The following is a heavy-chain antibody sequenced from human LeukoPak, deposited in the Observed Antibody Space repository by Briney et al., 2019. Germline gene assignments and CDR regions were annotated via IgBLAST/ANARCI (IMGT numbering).Heavy chain of an antibody. J-gene: IGHJ6*02. V-gene: IGHV4-34*01. CDR3: ASLLLPLSLYYYGMDV. CDR1: GGSFSGHY. D-gene: IGHD3-22*01. Sequence: SETLSLTCAVYGGSFSGHYWSWIRQPPGKGLEWIGEINHSGSTNYNPSLKSRVTISVDTSKNQFSLQLSSVSAEDTAVYYCASLLLPLSLYYYGMDVWGPGTTVTVSS. CDR2: INHSGST.